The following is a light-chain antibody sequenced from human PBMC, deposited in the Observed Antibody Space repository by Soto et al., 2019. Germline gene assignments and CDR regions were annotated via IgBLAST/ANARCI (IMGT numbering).Light chain of an antibody. CDR1: SSNIGRHG. CDR2: SNN. J-gene: IGLJ2*01. V-gene: IGLV1-44*01. CDR3: ATWDDSLNGVV. Sequence: QSVLTQSPSASGTPGQRVTISCSGSSSNIGRHGVNWYQHLPGAAPKLLIYSNNQRPSGVPDRFSGSTSGTSVSLTISGLQSEDEADYYCATWDDSLNGVVFGGGTQLTVL.